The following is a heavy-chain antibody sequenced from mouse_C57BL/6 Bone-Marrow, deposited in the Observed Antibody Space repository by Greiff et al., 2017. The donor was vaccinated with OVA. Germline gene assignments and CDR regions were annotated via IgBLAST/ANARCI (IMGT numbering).Heavy chain of an antibody. CDR1: GFTFTDYY. D-gene: IGHD1-1*01. Sequence: EVQRVESGGGLVQPGGSLSLSCAASGFTFTDYYMSWVRQPPGKALEWLGFIRNKANGYTTEYSASVKGRFTISRDNSQSILYLQMNALRAEDSATYYCARSFYYYGSSYPAWFAYWGQGTLVTVSA. V-gene: IGHV7-3*01. CDR2: IRNKANGYTT. CDR3: ARSFYYYGSSYPAWFAY. J-gene: IGHJ3*01.